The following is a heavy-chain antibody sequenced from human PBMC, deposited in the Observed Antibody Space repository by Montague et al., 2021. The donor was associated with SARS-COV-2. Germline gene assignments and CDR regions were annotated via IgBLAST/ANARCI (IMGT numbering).Heavy chain of an antibody. CDR2: TYYRSKWYN. CDR3: ASGRMVPYSSSWTTLYYYYGMDV. CDR1: GDSVFSNSAA. Sequence: CAISGDSVFSNSAAWNWNRQSLSRGLEWLGRTYYRSKWYNDYAVSVKSRITINPDTSKNQFSLQLNSVTPEDTAVYYCASGRMVPYSSSWTTLYYYYGMDVWGQGTLVTVSS. D-gene: IGHD6-13*01. J-gene: IGHJ6*02. V-gene: IGHV6-1*01.